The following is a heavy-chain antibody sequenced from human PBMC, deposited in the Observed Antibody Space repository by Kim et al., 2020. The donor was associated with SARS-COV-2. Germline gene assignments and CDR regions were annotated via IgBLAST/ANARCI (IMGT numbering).Heavy chain of an antibody. CDR2: ITAGGAGT. V-gene: IGHV3-23*01. D-gene: IGHD2-8*02. Sequence: GGSLRLSCAASGFTFSSYAMHWVRQPPGKGLEWVSGITAGGAGTPYADSVKGRFTISRDNSRNMMYLQMNSLRGEDTAVYYCARRVVGGVGRYFDLWGRGTLVTVSS. CDR3: ARRVVGGVGRYFDL. CDR1: GFTFSSYA. J-gene: IGHJ2*01.